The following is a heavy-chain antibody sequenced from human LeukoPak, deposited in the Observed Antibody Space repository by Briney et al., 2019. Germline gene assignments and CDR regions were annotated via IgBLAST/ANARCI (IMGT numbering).Heavy chain of an antibody. CDR3: ARDAHYGSGSSFDF. J-gene: IGHJ4*02. D-gene: IGHD3-10*01. Sequence: SVKVSCKASGGTFSNYAVSWVRQAPGQGLEWLGEIIPIFGTANYAQKFQGRVTITADESTSTAYLDLSSLRSEDTAVYYCARDAHYGSGSSFDFWGQGTLVTVSS. V-gene: IGHV1-69*01. CDR1: GGTFSNYA. CDR2: IIPIFGTA.